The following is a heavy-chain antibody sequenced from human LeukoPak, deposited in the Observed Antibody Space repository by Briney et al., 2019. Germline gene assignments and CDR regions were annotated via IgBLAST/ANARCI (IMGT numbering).Heavy chain of an antibody. CDR3: ARQEGYTSSSRWFDP. Sequence: PSETLSLTCTVSGGSMSSSDYYWGWIRQPPGKGLEWIGSIYYSGSTYYNPSLKSRVTISVDTSKNQFSLKLRSVTAADTAVYYCARQEGYTSSSRWFDPWGQGTLVTVSS. CDR2: IYYSGST. J-gene: IGHJ5*02. CDR1: GGSMSSSDYY. D-gene: IGHD6-6*01. V-gene: IGHV4-39*01.